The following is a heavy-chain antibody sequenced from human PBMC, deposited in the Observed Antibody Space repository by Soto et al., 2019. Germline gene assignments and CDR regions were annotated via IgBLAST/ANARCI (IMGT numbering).Heavy chain of an antibody. Sequence: QVQLQESGPGLVKPSETLSLTCTVSGGSISSYYWSWIRQPPGKGLEWIGYIYYSGSTNYNPSLKSRVTISVDTSTTQFSLKLSSVTAADTAVYYCARNTSPSEYCSSTSCYAGWGLADYWGQGTLVTVSS. V-gene: IGHV4-59*01. CDR3: ARNTSPSEYCSSTSCYAGWGLADY. J-gene: IGHJ4*02. D-gene: IGHD2-2*01. CDR1: GGSISSYY. CDR2: IYYSGST.